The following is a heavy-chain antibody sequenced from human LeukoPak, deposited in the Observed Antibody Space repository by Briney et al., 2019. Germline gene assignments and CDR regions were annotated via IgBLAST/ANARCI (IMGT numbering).Heavy chain of an antibody. CDR2: IRYDGSNN. D-gene: IGHD2-2*01. Sequence: GGSLRLSCAASGFTFSSYGMHWVRQAPGKGLEWVAFIRYDGSNNYYADSVKGRFTISRDNSKNTLYLQMNSLRAEDTAVYYCASTRGLTNPLTYYYYMDVWGKGTTVTVSS. CDR3: ASTRGLTNPLTYYYYMDV. J-gene: IGHJ6*03. CDR1: GFTFSSYG. V-gene: IGHV3-30*02.